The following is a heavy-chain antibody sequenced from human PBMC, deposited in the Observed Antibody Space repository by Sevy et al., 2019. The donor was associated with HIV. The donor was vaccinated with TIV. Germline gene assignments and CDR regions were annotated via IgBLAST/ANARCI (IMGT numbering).Heavy chain of an antibody. CDR2: IKQDGSEK. CDR3: AREVKGYYDSSGYGRFDP. D-gene: IGHD3-22*01. CDR1: GFTFSSYW. V-gene: IGHV3-7*03. J-gene: IGHJ5*02. Sequence: GGSLRLSCAASGFTFSSYWMSWVRQAPGKGLEWVANIKQDGSEKYYVDSVKGRFTISRDNAKNSLYLQMNSLRAEDTVVYYCAREVKGYYDSSGYGRFDPWGQGTLVTVSS.